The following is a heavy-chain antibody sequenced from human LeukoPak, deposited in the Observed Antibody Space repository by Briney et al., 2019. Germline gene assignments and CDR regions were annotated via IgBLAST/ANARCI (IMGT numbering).Heavy chain of an antibody. CDR1: GYTFTGYY. J-gene: IGHJ4*02. CDR2: INPNSGGT. V-gene: IGHV1-2*02. D-gene: IGHD3-3*01. Sequence: GASVKVSCKASGYTFTGYYMHWVRQAPGQGLEWMGWINPNSGGTNYAQKFQGRVTMTRDTSISTAYMELSRLRSDDTAVYYCARLDPNYDLWSGQNTGDYFDYWGQGTLVTVSS. CDR3: ARLDPNYDLWSGQNTGDYFDY.